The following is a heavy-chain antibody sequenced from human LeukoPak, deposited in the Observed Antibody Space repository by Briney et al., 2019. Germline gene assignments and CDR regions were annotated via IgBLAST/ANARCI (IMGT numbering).Heavy chain of an antibody. D-gene: IGHD5-18*01. Sequence: GGSLRLSCAASGFTFDDYGMSWVRQAPGKGLEWVSGINWNGGSTGYADSVKGRFTISRHNAKNSLYLQMNSLRDEDTALYYCARDLNSHRYSYDEGGIDYWGQGTLVTVSS. CDR2: INWNGGST. CDR3: ARDLNSHRYSYDEGGIDY. CDR1: GFTFDDYG. J-gene: IGHJ4*02. V-gene: IGHV3-20*04.